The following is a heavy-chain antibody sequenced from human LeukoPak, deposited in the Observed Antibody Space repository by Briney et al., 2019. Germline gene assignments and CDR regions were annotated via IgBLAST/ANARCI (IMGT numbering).Heavy chain of an antibody. CDR2: IRYDGSNK. Sequence: GGSLRLSCAASGFTFSSYGMHWVRQAPGKGLEWVAFIRYDGSNKYYADSVKGRFTISRDNSKNTLYLQMNSLRAEDTAVYYCAREKGLLFDYWGQGTLVTVSS. V-gene: IGHV3-30*02. J-gene: IGHJ4*02. CDR1: GFTFSSYG. CDR3: AREKGLLFDY. D-gene: IGHD3-22*01.